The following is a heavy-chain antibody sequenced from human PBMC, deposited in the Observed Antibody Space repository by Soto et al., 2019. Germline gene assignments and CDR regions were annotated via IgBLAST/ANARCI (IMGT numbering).Heavy chain of an antibody. D-gene: IGHD3-22*01. CDR1: GFTFSGSA. J-gene: IGHJ4*02. CDR3: TRASDCSGYYYADY. Sequence: EVQLVESGGGLVQPGGSLKLSCAAYGFTFSGSAMHCVRQASGKGLEWVGRIRSKANSYATAYAASVKGRFTISRDDSKNTAYLQMNSLKTEDTAVYYCTRASDCSGYYYADYWGQGTLVTVSS. V-gene: IGHV3-73*02. CDR2: IRSKANSYAT.